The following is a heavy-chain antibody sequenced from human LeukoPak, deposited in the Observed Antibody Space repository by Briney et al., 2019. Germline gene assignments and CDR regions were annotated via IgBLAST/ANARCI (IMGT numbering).Heavy chain of an antibody. D-gene: IGHD6-13*01. J-gene: IGHJ5*02. V-gene: IGHV4-4*07. Sequence: SETLSLTCTVSGGSISSYYWSWIRQPAGKGLEWIGRIYTSGSTNYNPSLKSRVPMSVDTSKNQFSLKLSSVTAADTAVYYCARGVRHSSRGYNWFDPWGQGTLVTVSS. CDR3: ARGVRHSSRGYNWFDP. CDR1: GGSISSYY. CDR2: IYTSGST.